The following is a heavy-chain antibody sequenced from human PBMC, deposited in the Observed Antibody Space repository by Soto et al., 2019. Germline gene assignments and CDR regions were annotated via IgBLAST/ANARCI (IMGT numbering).Heavy chain of an antibody. CDR2: ISDSGRGT. CDR1: GFTFSSYA. J-gene: IGHJ4*02. CDR3: AREVRYCSGGSCYRNFDY. D-gene: IGHD2-15*01. Sequence: PGGSLRLSCAASGFTFSSYALSWVRQAPEKGLEWVSAISDSGRGTYYADSVRGRFTISRDFSKNTVFLHMSSLRAEDTAVYYCAREVRYCSGGSCYRNFDYWGQGTLVTVSS. V-gene: IGHV3-23*01.